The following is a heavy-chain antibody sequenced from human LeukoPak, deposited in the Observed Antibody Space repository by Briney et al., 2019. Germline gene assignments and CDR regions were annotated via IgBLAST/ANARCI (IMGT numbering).Heavy chain of an antibody. CDR1: GGTFSGYY. Sequence: SETLSLTCAVYGGTFSGYYWSWIRQPPGKGLEWIGEINHSGSTNYNPSLKSRVTISVDTSKNQFSLKLSYVTAADTAVYYCARGDNYDFWSGYSYGMDVWGQGTTVTVSS. CDR3: ARGDNYDFWSGYSYGMDV. V-gene: IGHV4-34*01. D-gene: IGHD3-3*01. CDR2: INHSGST. J-gene: IGHJ6*02.